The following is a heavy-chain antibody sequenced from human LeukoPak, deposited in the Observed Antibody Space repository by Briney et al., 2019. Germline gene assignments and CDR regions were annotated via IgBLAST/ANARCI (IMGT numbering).Heavy chain of an antibody. D-gene: IGHD2-2*01. CDR3: ARGYCSSTSCAFDY. V-gene: IGHV3-23*01. CDR2: IDPSSGST. J-gene: IGHJ4*02. Sequence: GGSLRLSCEASGFSFSTYEMTWGRQAPGKGLEWVSSIDPSSGSTFYADSVKGRFTISRDNSRNMLFLQVSSLRDEDTAVYYCARGYCSSTSCAFDYWGQGTLVTVSS. CDR1: GFSFSTYE.